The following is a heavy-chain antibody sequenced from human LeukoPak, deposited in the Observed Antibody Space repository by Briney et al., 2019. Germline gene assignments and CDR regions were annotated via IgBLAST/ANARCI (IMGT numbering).Heavy chain of an antibody. Sequence: PSETLSLTCTVSGGSISSYYWSWIRQPPGKGLEWIGYIYYSGSTNYNPSLKSRVTISVDTSRNQFSLKLSSVTAADTAVYYCARLRAYSYATGYNFDYWGQGTLVTVSS. CDR1: GGSISSYY. CDR2: IYYSGST. J-gene: IGHJ4*02. V-gene: IGHV4-59*08. D-gene: IGHD5-18*01. CDR3: ARLRAYSYATGYNFDY.